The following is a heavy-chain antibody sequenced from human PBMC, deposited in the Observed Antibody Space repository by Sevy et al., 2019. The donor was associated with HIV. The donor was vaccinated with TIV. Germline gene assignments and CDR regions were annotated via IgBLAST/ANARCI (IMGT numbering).Heavy chain of an antibody. CDR1: GFIFSNYG. J-gene: IGHJ6*02. CDR2: IRYDGNNL. CDR3: AKEAGFTAAGPDYYGMDV. D-gene: IGHD6-13*01. Sequence: GGSLRLSCAAFGFIFSNYGMQWVRQAPGKGLEWVAFIRYDGNNLQYVDSVKGRFTISRDNSKNTVYLQMDSLRPEDTAVYYCAKEAGFTAAGPDYYGMDVWGQGTTVTVSS. V-gene: IGHV3-30*02.